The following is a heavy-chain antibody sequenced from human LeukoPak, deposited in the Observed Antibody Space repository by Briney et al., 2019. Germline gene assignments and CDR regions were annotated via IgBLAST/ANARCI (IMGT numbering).Heavy chain of an antibody. V-gene: IGHV4-61*02. CDR3: ARDLGRSSRGFDY. CDR2: IYTSGST. D-gene: IGHD6-6*01. CDR1: GGSISSSSYH. Sequence: SETLSLTCTVSGGSISSSSYHWGWIRQPAGKELEWIGRIYTSGSTNYNPSLKSRVTISVDTSKNQFSLKLSSVTAADTAVYYCARDLGRSSRGFDYWGQGTLVTVSS. J-gene: IGHJ4*02.